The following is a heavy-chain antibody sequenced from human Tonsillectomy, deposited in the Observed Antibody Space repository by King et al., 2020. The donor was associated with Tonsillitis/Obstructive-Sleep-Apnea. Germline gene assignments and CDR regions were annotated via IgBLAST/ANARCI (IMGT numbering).Heavy chain of an antibody. D-gene: IGHD1-1*01. Sequence: VQLVESGGGVVQPGRSLRLSCAASGFTFSNYGMHWVRQAPGKGLEWVAVISYDGSEKKYADSVKGRFTISRGNSKKTLYLQLSSLRTDDTAVYYCARDPKRAGTPEIDYWGQGTLVTVSS. J-gene: IGHJ4*02. CDR3: ARDPKRAGTPEIDY. CDR1: GFTFSNYG. V-gene: IGHV3-30*03. CDR2: ISYDGSEK.